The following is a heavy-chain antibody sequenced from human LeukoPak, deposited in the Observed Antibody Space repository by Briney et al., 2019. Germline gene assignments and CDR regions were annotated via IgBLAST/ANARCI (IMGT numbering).Heavy chain of an antibody. Sequence: GGSLRLSCAASGFTVSSNYMSWVRQAPGKGLEWVSSITSSGNYKYYGDPVKGRFTISRDNTKNSLYLQMNSLRAEDTAVYYCARATWDSWGQGALVTVSS. D-gene: IGHD2-15*01. J-gene: IGHJ4*02. CDR1: GFTVSSNY. CDR2: ITSSGNYK. V-gene: IGHV3-21*01. CDR3: ARATWDS.